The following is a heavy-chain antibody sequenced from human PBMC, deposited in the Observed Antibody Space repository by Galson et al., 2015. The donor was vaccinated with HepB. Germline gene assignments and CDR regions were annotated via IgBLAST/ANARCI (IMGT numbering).Heavy chain of an antibody. Sequence: CAISGDSVSSNSAAWNWIRQSPSRGLEWLGRTYYRSKWYNDYAVSVKSRITINPDTSKNQFSLQLNSVTPEDTAVYYCARSEYYYDSSGYLFDYWGPGNPGHRLL. CDR3: ARSEYYYDSSGYLFDY. CDR1: GDSVSSNSAA. CDR2: TYYRSKWYN. J-gene: IGHJ4*02. D-gene: IGHD3-22*01. V-gene: IGHV6-1*01.